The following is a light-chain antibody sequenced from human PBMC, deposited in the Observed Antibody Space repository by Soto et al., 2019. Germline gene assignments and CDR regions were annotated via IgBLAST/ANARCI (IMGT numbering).Light chain of an antibody. J-gene: IGLJ2*01. CDR3: SSYTTSGSLV. Sequence: QSALTQPDSVSGSPGQTITISSTGTSSDVGGYNYVSWYQQHPGKAPKLMIYDVSNRPSGVSNRFSGSKSGNTASLTISGLQAEYEADYYCSSYTTSGSLVFGGGTKLTVL. CDR1: SSDVGGYNY. CDR2: DVS. V-gene: IGLV2-14*01.